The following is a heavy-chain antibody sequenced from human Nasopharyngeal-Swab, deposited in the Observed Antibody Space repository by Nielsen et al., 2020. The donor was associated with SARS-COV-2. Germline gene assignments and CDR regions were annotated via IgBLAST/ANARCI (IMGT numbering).Heavy chain of an antibody. V-gene: IGHV4-31*03. CDR1: GGSISSGGYY. Sequence: SETLSLTCTVSGGSISSGGYYWSWIRQHPGKGLEWIGYIYYSGSTYYNPSLKSRVTISVDTSKNQFSLKPSSVAAADTAVYYCARGGVSSSWYLAQNWFDPWGQGTLVTVSS. CDR2: IYYSGST. D-gene: IGHD6-13*01. J-gene: IGHJ5*02. CDR3: ARGGVSSSWYLAQNWFDP.